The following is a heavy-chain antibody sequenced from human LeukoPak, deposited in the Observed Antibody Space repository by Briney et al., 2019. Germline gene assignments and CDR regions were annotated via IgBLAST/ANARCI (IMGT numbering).Heavy chain of an antibody. CDR2: INPSGGST. J-gene: IGHJ3*02. Sequence: ASVKVSCKASGYTFTSYYMHWVRQAPGQGLEWMGIINPSGGSTSYAQKFQGRVTMTRDMSTSTVYMELSSLRSEDTAVYYCARGGITIFGVVAAYNAFDIWGQGTMVTVSS. CDR1: GYTFTSYY. V-gene: IGHV1-46*01. D-gene: IGHD3-3*01. CDR3: ARGGITIFGVVAAYNAFDI.